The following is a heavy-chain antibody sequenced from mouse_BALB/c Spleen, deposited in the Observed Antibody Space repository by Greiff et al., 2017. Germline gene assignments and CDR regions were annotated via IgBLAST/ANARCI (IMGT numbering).Heavy chain of an antibody. CDR3: ARNYGNYVWFAY. J-gene: IGHJ3*01. Sequence: QVQLQQPGAELVKPGTSVKLSCKASGYNFTSYWINWVKLRPGQGFEWIGDIYPGSGSTNYNEKFKSKATLTVDTSSSTAYMQLSSLASEDSALYYCARNYGNYVWFAYWGQGTLVTVSA. CDR1: GYNFTSYW. V-gene: IGHV1-55*01. CDR2: IYPGSGST. D-gene: IGHD2-1*01.